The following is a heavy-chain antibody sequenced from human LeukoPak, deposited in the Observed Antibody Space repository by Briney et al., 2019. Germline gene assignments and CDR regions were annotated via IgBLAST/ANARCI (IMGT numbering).Heavy chain of an antibody. CDR1: GGTFSSYA. D-gene: IGHD6-13*01. CDR3: ARLVQQLSYYYYMDV. CDR2: IIPIFGTA. J-gene: IGHJ6*03. Sequence: RGASVKVSCKASGGTFSSYAISWVRQAPGQGLEWMGGIIPIFGTANYAQKFQGRVTITADESTSTAYMELSSLRSEDTAVYYCARLVQQLSYYYYMDVWGKGTTVTVSS. V-gene: IGHV1-69*13.